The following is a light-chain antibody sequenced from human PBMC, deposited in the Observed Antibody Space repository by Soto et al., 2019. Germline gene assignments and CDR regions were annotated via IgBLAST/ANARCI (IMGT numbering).Light chain of an antibody. Sequence: DIQLTQSPSSLSASVGDRVTITCRASQIISSYWNCYQHKPGKARKILIYAAYSLQTGVPSRFGGSGSGADFTLTITSLQPEDFATYYCQQSYTTPFYFGPGNKVDIK. CDR2: AAY. CDR3: QQSYTTPFY. CDR1: QIISSY. V-gene: IGKV1-39*01. J-gene: IGKJ3*01.